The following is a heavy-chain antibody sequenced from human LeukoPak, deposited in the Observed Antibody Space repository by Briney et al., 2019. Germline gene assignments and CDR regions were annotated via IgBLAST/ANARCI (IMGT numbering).Heavy chain of an antibody. D-gene: IGHD2-21*02. CDR1: GFTFDDYG. CDR3: ARDRVTREYYFDY. Sequence: GGSLRLSCAASGFTFDDYGMSWVRQAPGKGLEWVSSISSSSSYIYYADSVKGRFTISRDNAKNSLYLQMNSLRAEDTAVYYCARDRVTREYYFDYWGQGTLVTVSS. CDR2: ISSSSSYI. V-gene: IGHV3-21*01. J-gene: IGHJ4*02.